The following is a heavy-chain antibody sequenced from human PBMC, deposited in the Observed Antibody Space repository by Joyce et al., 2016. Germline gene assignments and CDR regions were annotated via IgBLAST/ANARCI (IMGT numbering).Heavy chain of an antibody. V-gene: IGHV4-38-2*01. Sequence: QVRLQESGPGLVKPSETLSLTCDVSGFSVSTGYYWGWIRQPPGKGLEWIGIGFQTGSCSANPSLKSRVTVSVDTSKKQFSLTLTSVTAADTATYYCARLAYYDFSTIYPTVGAFYGMDVWGQGTTVTVSS. CDR1: GFSVSTGYY. J-gene: IGHJ6*02. D-gene: IGHD3/OR15-3a*01. CDR3: ARLAYYDFSTIYPTVGAFYGMDV. CDR2: GFQTGSC.